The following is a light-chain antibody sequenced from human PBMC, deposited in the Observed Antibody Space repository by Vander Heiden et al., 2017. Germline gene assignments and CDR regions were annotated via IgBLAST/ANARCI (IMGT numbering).Light chain of an antibody. Sequence: SYELTQSPSVSVSPEQTARITCSGHALPNQYASWYEQKPGQATVVLINKDSGRVAGIPERFSGCSSETTATLTISGVQAEDEADYYCQSADTTGDSRVFGGGTKLIVL. V-gene: IGLV3-25*03. CDR2: KDS. CDR3: QSADTTGDSRV. J-gene: IGLJ2*01. CDR1: ALPNQY.